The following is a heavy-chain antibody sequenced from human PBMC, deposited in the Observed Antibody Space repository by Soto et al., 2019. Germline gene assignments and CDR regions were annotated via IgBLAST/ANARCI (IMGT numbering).Heavy chain of an antibody. J-gene: IGHJ4*02. CDR1: GFTFSNYA. V-gene: IGHV3-23*01. D-gene: IGHD3-22*01. CDR3: AKGLDYSDGGVYSSFAY. Sequence: PGGSLRLSCAASGFTFSNYAMSWVRQAPGKGLEWVSGISGSGKSTYYADSVKGRFTISRDNSKNTLYLQMNSLRAEATAIYNWAKGLDYSDGGVYSSFAYGGQGTGATVSS. CDR2: ISGSGKST.